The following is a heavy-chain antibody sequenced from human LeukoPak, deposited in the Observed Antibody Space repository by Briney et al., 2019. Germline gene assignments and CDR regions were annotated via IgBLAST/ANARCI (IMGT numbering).Heavy chain of an antibody. V-gene: IGHV5-51*01. CDR3: ARQGNYYDSSGYWDAFDI. Sequence: GESLKISCKGSGYRFTSFWIGWVRQMPGKGLEWMGIIYPGDSDTRYSPSFQGQVTISADKSISTAYLQWSSLKASDTAMYYCARQGNYYDSSGYWDAFDIWGQGTMVTVSS. D-gene: IGHD3-22*01. CDR2: IYPGDSDT. J-gene: IGHJ3*02. CDR1: GYRFTSFW.